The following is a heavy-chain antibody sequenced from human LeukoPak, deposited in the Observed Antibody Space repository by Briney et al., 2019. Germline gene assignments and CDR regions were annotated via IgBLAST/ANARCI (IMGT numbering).Heavy chain of an antibody. CDR2: IYYSGST. V-gene: IGHV4-59*01. Sequence: SETLSLTCTVSGGSISSYYWSWIRQPPGKGREWIGYIYYSGSTNYNPSLKSRVTISVDTSKNQFSLKLSSVTAADTAVYYCARGRDGYGDNWFDPWGQGTLVTVSS. CDR3: ARGRDGYGDNWFDP. D-gene: IGHD5-24*01. J-gene: IGHJ5*02. CDR1: GGSISSYY.